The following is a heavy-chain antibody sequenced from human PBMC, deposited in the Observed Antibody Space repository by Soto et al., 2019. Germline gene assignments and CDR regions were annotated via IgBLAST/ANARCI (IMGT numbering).Heavy chain of an antibody. V-gene: IGHV3-23*01. J-gene: IGHJ4*02. CDR3: AKGLWATVAAREGSDY. CDR2: ISGSGGST. Sequence: GGSLRLSCAASGFIFSNYAMSWVRQAPGKALEWVSAISGSGGSTYYADSVKGRFTISRDNSKNTLYLQVNSLRDDDTALFYCAKGLWATVAAREGSDYWGQGTLVTVSS. CDR1: GFIFSNYA. D-gene: IGHD6-6*01.